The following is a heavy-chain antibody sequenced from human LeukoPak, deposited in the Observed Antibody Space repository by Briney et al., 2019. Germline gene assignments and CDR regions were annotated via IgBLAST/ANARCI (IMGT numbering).Heavy chain of an antibody. Sequence: GGSLRLSCAASGFTFSNYWVHWFRQAPGKGLVWVSRINRDGTITKYADSVKGRFTVSRDNAKNTLNLQMNSLRAEDTAVYYCARDKKSGESSEIDYWGQGTLVTVSS. CDR2: INRDGTIT. J-gene: IGHJ4*02. V-gene: IGHV3-74*03. D-gene: IGHD3-10*01. CDR3: ARDKKSGESSEIDY. CDR1: GFTFSNYW.